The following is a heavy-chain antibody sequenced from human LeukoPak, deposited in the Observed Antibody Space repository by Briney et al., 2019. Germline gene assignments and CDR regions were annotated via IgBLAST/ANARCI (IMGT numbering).Heavy chain of an antibody. CDR1: GGSISSYY. CDR3: ARVRMGIDP. J-gene: IGHJ5*02. CDR2: IYYSGST. V-gene: IGHV4-59*01. Sequence: SETLSLTCTVSGGSISSYYWRWIRQPPGKGLEWIGYIYYSGSTNYNPSLKSRVTISVDTSKNQFSLKLSSVTAADTAVYYCARVRMGIDPWGQGTLVTVSS. D-gene: IGHD3-16*01.